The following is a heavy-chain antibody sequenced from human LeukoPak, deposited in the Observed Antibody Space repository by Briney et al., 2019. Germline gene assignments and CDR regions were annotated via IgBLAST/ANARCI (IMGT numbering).Heavy chain of an antibody. D-gene: IGHD6-13*01. CDR3: ARGPRYSSSWYAKMRRGSDP. V-gene: IGHV1-18*01. J-gene: IGHJ5*02. CDR1: GGTFSSYG. Sequence: ASVKVSCKSSGGTFSSYGISWVRQAPGQGLEWMGWISAYNGNTNYAQKLQGRVTMTTDTSTSTAYMELRSLRSDDTAVYYCARGPRYSSSWYAKMRRGSDPWGQGTLVTVSS. CDR2: ISAYNGNT.